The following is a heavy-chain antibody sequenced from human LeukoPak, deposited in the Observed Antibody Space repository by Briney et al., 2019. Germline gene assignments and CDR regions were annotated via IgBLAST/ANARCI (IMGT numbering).Heavy chain of an antibody. CDR1: GFTFSSYA. CDR2: ISSNGGST. J-gene: IGHJ4*02. D-gene: IGHD2-15*01. Sequence: GGSLRLSCAASGFTFSSYAMHWVRQAPGKGLEYVSAISSNGGSTYYANSVKGRFTISRDNSKNTLYLQMGSLRAEDMAVYYCARVGDICSGGSCHPTLDYWGQGTLVTVSS. V-gene: IGHV3-64*01. CDR3: ARVGDICSGGSCHPTLDY.